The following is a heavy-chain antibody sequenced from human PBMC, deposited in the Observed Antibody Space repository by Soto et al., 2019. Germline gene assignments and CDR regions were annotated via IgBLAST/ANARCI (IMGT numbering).Heavy chain of an antibody. D-gene: IGHD1-26*01. V-gene: IGHV3-15*07. J-gene: IGHJ4*02. CDR2: IKSKTDGGTT. CDR3: TTAQWELIAYFDY. Sequence: GGSLRLSCAASGFTFSNAWMNWVRQAPGKGLEWVGRIKSKTDGGTTDYAAPVKGRFTISRDDSKNTLYLQMNSLKTEDTAVYYCTTAQWELIAYFDYWGQGTLVTVSS. CDR1: GFTFSNAW.